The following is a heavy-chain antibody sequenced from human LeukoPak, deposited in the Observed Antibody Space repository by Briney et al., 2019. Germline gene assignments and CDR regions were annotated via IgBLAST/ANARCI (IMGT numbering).Heavy chain of an antibody. Sequence: GESLKISCKGSGYSFTSYWSGWVRQMPGKGLEWMGIIYPGDSDTRYSPSFQGQVTISADKSISTAYLQWSSLKASDTAMYYCARFLYCGGDCYSGQDYWGQGTLVTVSS. CDR3: ARFLYCGGDCYSGQDY. J-gene: IGHJ4*02. CDR1: GYSFTSYW. D-gene: IGHD2-21*02. CDR2: IYPGDSDT. V-gene: IGHV5-51*01.